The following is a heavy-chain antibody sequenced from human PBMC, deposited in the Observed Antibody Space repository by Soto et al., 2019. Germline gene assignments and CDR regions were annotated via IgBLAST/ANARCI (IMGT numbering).Heavy chain of an antibody. Sequence: ETLSLTCTVSGGSVSSGDYYWSWIRQPPGKGLEWIGYIYYSGNTNYNPSLKSRVIISVDTSKNLFSLKLTSVTAADTAVYYCARIPVDTSMIYWLDPWGQGTLVTVSS. CDR3: ARIPVDTSMIYWLDP. CDR2: IYYSGNT. V-gene: IGHV4-61*08. J-gene: IGHJ5*02. D-gene: IGHD5-18*01. CDR1: GGSVSSGDYY.